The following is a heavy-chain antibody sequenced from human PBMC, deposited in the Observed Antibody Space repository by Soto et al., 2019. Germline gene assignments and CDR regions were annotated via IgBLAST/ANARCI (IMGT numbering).Heavy chain of an antibody. CDR2: TYYRSKWCN. J-gene: IGHJ4*02. D-gene: IGHD1-1*01. V-gene: IGHV6-1*01. CDR1: GDSVSRNSAA. Sequence: SQTLSLTCAISGDSVSRNSAAWNWIRQSPSRGLEWLGKTYYRSKWCNDYAESVKSRITINPDTSKNQFSLQLNSVTHEDTGVYSCARAFNWAFDYWGQGALVTVSS. CDR3: ARAFNWAFDY.